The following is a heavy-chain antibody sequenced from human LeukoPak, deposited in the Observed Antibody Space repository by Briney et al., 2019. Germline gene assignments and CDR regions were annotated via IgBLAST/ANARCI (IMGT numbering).Heavy chain of an antibody. CDR3: ARGRGYSYWPDMDV. V-gene: IGHV4-59*01. CDR1: GGSFSGYY. J-gene: IGHJ6*03. Sequence: PSETLSLTCAVYGGSFSGYYWSWIRQPPGKGLEWIGYIYYSGSTNYNPSLKSRVTISVDTSKNQFSLKLSSVTAADTAVYYCARGRGYSYWPDMDVWGKGTTVTVSS. CDR2: IYYSGST. D-gene: IGHD5-18*01.